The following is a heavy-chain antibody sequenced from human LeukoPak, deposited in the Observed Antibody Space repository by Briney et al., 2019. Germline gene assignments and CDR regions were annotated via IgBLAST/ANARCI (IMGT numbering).Heavy chain of an antibody. CDR2: IKQDGSEK. CDR1: GFTFSSYW. CDR3: AKADLYGSGSYSNYGMDV. Sequence: GGSLRLSCAASGFTFSSYWMSWVRQAPGTGLEWVANIKQDGSEKYYVDSVKGRFTISRDNAKNSLYLQMNSLRAEDTAVYYCAKADLYGSGSYSNYGMDVWGQGTTVTVSS. D-gene: IGHD3-10*01. J-gene: IGHJ6*02. V-gene: IGHV3-7*01.